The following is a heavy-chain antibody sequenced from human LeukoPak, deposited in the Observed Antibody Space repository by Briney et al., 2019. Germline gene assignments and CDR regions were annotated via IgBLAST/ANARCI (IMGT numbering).Heavy chain of an antibody. D-gene: IGHD3-22*01. CDR3: ARQMIEGCHYYSMDV. CDR1: GFIFSSFG. CDR2: IRYDDSNT. V-gene: IGHV3-30*02. Sequence: GGSLRLSCAASGFIFSSFGMHWARQGPGKGLEWVSFIRYDDSNTYYAESVKGRFTISRDNSKNTVYLQMNSIRGEDKAVYFCARQMIEGCHYYSMDVWGKGTSVTVSS. J-gene: IGHJ6*03.